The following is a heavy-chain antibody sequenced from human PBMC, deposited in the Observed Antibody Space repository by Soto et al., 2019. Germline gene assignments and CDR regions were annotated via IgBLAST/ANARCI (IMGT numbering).Heavy chain of an antibody. D-gene: IGHD3-16*01. Sequence: ASVKVSCKASGYTFTSYLINWVRHATGQGLEWMGWMNPNSGNTGYAQKFQGRVTMTRNTSISTAYMELSSLRSEDTAVYYCARRGGEYYYYYYYMDVWGKGTTVTVSS. V-gene: IGHV1-8*01. J-gene: IGHJ6*03. CDR1: GYTFTSYL. CDR2: MNPNSGNT. CDR3: ARRGGEYYYYYYYMDV.